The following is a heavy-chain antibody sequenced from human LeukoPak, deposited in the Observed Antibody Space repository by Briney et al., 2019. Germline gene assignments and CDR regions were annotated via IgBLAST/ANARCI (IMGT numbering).Heavy chain of an antibody. Sequence: RGSLRLSCAASGFTVSSNYMSWVRQAPGKGLEWVSVIYSGVITYYSDSVKGRFAISRDNYKNTLYLQMNSLRAEDTAVYYCAREEILEPDYYYYGMDVWGQGTTVTVSS. V-gene: IGHV3-53*01. CDR3: AREEILEPDYYYYGMDV. J-gene: IGHJ6*02. CDR1: GFTVSSNY. CDR2: IYSGVIT. D-gene: IGHD1-1*01.